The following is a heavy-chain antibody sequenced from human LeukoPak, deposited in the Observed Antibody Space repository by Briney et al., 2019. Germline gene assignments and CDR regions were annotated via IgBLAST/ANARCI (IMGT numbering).Heavy chain of an antibody. CDR3: ARVVSSSWDYYYYMDV. CDR2: ISYDGSNK. J-gene: IGHJ6*03. D-gene: IGHD6-13*01. CDR1: GFTFSSYG. Sequence: PGGSLRLSCAASGFTFSSYGMHWVRQAPGKGLEWVAVISYDGSNKYYADSVKGRFTISRDNSKNTLYLQMNSLRAEDTAVYYCARVVSSSWDYYYYMDVWGKGTTVTISS. V-gene: IGHV3-30*03.